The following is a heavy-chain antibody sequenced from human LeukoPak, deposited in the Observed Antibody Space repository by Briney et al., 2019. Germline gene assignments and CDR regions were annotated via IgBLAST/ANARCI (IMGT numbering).Heavy chain of an antibody. J-gene: IGHJ4*02. CDR3: ARDSGSGWYATGFDY. D-gene: IGHD6-19*01. Sequence: PSETLSLTCTVSGGSISSYYWSWIRQPPGKGLEWIGYIYYSGSTNYNPSLKSRVTISVDMSKNQFSLKLSSVTAADTAVYYCARDSGSGWYATGFDYWGQGTLVTVSS. CDR1: GGSISSYY. CDR2: IYYSGST. V-gene: IGHV4-59*01.